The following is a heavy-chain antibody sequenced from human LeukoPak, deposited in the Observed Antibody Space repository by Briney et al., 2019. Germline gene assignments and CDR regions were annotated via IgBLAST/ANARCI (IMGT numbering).Heavy chain of an antibody. Sequence: ASVKVSCKASGYTFTSYDINWVRQATGQGLEWMGWMNPNSGNTGYAQKFQGRVTMTRNTSISTAYMELSSLRSDDTAVYYCAREGSYSGSPFNIWGQGTMVTVSS. D-gene: IGHD1-26*01. CDR1: GYTFTSYD. CDR3: AREGSYSGSPFNI. J-gene: IGHJ3*02. V-gene: IGHV1-8*01. CDR2: MNPNSGNT.